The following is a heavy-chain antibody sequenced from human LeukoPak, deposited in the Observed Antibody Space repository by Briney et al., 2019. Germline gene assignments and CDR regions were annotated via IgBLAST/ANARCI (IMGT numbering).Heavy chain of an antibody. CDR3: ARDGFGTGSN. V-gene: IGHV3-7*03. CDR1: GFTFSSYW. CDR2: IKQDASQE. D-gene: IGHD3-16*01. Sequence: GGSLRLSCAASGFTFSSYWMSWVRQAPGKGPEWVAHIKQDASQEYHVDSVKGRFIISRDNAKNPLYLQMNTLRADDTAVYYCARDGFGTGSNWGQGTLVTVSS. J-gene: IGHJ4*02.